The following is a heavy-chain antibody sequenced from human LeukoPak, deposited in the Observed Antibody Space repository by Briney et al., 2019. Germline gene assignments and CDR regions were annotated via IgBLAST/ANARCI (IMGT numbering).Heavy chain of an antibody. V-gene: IGHV4-34*01. Sequence: SETLSLTCAVYGGSFSGYYWSWIRQPPGKGLEWIGEINHSGSTNYNPSLKSRVTISVDTSKNQFSLKLSSVTAADTAVYYCASFPRGRYYYGSGRRKDWFDPWGQGTLVTVSS. CDR1: GGSFSGYY. CDR3: ASFPRGRYYYGSGRRKDWFDP. D-gene: IGHD3-10*01. CDR2: INHSGST. J-gene: IGHJ5*02.